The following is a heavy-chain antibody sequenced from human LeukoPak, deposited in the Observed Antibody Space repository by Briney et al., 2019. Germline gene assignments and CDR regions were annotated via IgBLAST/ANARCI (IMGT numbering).Heavy chain of an antibody. D-gene: IGHD6-19*01. CDR1: GYSFTSYW. CDR2: IYPGDSDT. CDR3: ATHVNSLQQWLVPKGNYYYYYYMDV. J-gene: IGHJ6*03. V-gene: IGHV5-51*01. Sequence: GESLKISCTGSGYSFTSYWIGWVRQLPGKGLEWLAIIYPGDSDTRYSPSFQGQVTSSADKSISTAYLQWSRLKDSDTAMYYCATHVNSLQQWLVPKGNYYYYYYMDVWGKGTTVTVSS.